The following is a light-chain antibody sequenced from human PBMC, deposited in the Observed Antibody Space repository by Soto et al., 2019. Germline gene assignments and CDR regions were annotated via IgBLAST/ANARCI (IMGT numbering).Light chain of an antibody. CDR2: GNS. Sequence: QSVLTQPPSVSGAPGQRVTISCTGSSSNIGAGYDVHWYQQLPGTAPKLLIYGNSNRPSGVPDRFSGSKSGTSASLAITGVQAEDEADYYCQSYDSSLKVFGGGTKLTVL. J-gene: IGLJ3*02. V-gene: IGLV1-40*01. CDR3: QSYDSSLKV. CDR1: SSNIGAGYD.